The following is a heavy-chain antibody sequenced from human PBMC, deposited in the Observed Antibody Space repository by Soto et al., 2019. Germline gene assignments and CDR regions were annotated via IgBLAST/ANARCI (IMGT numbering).Heavy chain of an antibody. V-gene: IGHV4-39*01. Sequence: QLQLQESGPGLVKPSETLSLTCAVSGASISRTGFHWGWIRQPPGQGLEWIGSIYEGGTTCYNSSPRSRATISADTSKNHFSLRLHSVTAADPAVYFCARRGSGHTFAYWGQGTLVTVAS. CDR1: GASISRTGFH. CDR3: ARRGSGHTFAY. CDR2: IYEGGTT. J-gene: IGHJ4*02. D-gene: IGHD3-10*01.